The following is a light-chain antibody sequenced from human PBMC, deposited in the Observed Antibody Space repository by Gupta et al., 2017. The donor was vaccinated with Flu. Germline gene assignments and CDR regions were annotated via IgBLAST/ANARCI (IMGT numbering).Light chain of an antibody. Sequence: QPALTQPASVSGSPGPSITISCTGTSSDIGAYNYVSWYQQHPNKAPKLMIYEVSNRPSGVSYRFSGSKSGNTASLTISGLQAEDEADYYCSSYTGSGTVFGGGTKVAVL. CDR1: SSDIGAYNY. V-gene: IGLV2-14*01. J-gene: IGLJ3*02. CDR2: EVS. CDR3: SSYTGSGTV.